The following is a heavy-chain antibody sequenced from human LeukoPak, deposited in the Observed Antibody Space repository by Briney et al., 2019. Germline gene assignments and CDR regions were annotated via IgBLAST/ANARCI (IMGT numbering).Heavy chain of an antibody. CDR1: GFTFSSYA. J-gene: IGHJ1*01. CDR3: VCYDNAAEYFHY. CDR2: ITTSGGST. D-gene: IGHD3-22*01. V-gene: IGHV3-23*01. Sequence: GGSLRLSCAASGFTFSSYALSWVRQAPGKGLEWVSSITTSGGSTSYADSVRGRFTISRDNSKNTLYLQMNSLRAEDTALYYCVCYDNAAEYFHYWGQGTLVTVSS.